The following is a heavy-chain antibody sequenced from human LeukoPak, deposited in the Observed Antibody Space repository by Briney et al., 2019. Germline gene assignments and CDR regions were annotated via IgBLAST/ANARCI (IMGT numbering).Heavy chain of an antibody. J-gene: IGHJ4*02. CDR2: VSGPGTTT. CDR1: GFTFINYA. Sequence: PGGSLRLSCEASGFTFINYAMNWVRQAPEKGLEWVSTVSGPGTTTYYADSVKGRFTVSRDNSKNTVFLQMDSLRAEDTAVYYCATRRSGNYFATFDYWGQGTLVIVSS. V-gene: IGHV3-23*01. CDR3: ATRRSGNYFATFDY. D-gene: IGHD3-22*01.